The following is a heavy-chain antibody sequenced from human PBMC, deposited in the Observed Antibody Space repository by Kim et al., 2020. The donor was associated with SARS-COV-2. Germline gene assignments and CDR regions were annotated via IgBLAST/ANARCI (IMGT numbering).Heavy chain of an antibody. V-gene: IGHV3-33*05. J-gene: IGHJ6*02. CDR3: ARDREGTLRYFDWLLYGYYGMDV. D-gene: IGHD3-9*01. Sequence: GGSLRLSCAASGFTFSSYGMHWVRQAPGKGLEWVAVISYDGSNKYYADSVKGRFTISRDNSKNTLYLQMNSLRAEDTAVYYCARDREGTLRYFDWLLYGYYGMDVWGQGTTVTVSS. CDR1: GFTFSSYG. CDR2: ISYDGSNK.